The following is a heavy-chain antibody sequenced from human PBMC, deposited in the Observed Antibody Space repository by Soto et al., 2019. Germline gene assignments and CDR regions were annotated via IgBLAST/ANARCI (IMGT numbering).Heavy chain of an antibody. CDR1: GFTFSSYA. V-gene: IGHV3-23*01. Sequence: EVQLLESGGGLVQPGGSLRLSCAASGFTFSSYAMSWVRQAPGKGLEWVSAISGSGGSTYYADSVKGRFIISRDNSKNALYLQMKSLRAEDAAVYYCAKENGYSSSWFEFDYWGQGTLVTVSS. D-gene: IGHD6-13*01. CDR2: ISGSGGST. J-gene: IGHJ4*02. CDR3: AKENGYSSSWFEFDY.